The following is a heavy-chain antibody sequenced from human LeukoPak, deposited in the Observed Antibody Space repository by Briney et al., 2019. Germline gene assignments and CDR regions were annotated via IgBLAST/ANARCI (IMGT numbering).Heavy chain of an antibody. CDR2: IYTSGST. D-gene: IGHD2-2*01. J-gene: IGHJ5*02. CDR1: VGSISSYY. Sequence: TETLSLTCTVPVGSISSYYWSWIRQPARKGLEWIWRIYTSGSTNYNPSLKRRVAMSVDTSKHQFSLKLSSVTGADTAVYFCARDVPHQLHRAWFDPWGQGTLVTVSS. CDR3: ARDVPHQLHRAWFDP. V-gene: IGHV4-4*07.